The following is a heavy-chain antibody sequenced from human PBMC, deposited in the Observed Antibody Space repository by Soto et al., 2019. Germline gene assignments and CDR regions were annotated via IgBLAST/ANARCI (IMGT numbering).Heavy chain of an antibody. CDR1: GGYISSYY. D-gene: IGHD3-10*01. CDR2: IYYSGST. Sequence: SETLSLTCTVSGGYISSYYWSWIRQHPGKGLEWIGYIYYSGSTNYNPSLKSRVTISVDTSKNQFSLKLSSVTAADTAVYYCARYHMVRGVYLNWFDPWGQGTLVTVSS. CDR3: ARYHMVRGVYLNWFDP. V-gene: IGHV4-59*08. J-gene: IGHJ5*02.